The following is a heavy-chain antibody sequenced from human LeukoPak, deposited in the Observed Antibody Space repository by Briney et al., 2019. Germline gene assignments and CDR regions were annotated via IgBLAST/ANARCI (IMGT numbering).Heavy chain of an antibody. J-gene: IGHJ4*02. V-gene: IGHV4-59*12. D-gene: IGHD3-3*01. CDR2: IYYSGST. Sequence: SETLSLTCTVSGGSISSYYWSWIRQPPGKGLEWIGYIYYSGSTNYNPSLKSRVTISVDTSKNQFSLKLSSVTAADTAVYYCARGRYYDFWSGYADTPFDYWGQGTLVTVSS. CDR1: GGSISSYY. CDR3: ARGRYYDFWSGYADTPFDY.